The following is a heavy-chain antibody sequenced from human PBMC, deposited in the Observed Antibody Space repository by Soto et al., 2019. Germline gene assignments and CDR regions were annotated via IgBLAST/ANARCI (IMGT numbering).Heavy chain of an antibody. D-gene: IGHD2-21*01. CDR2: INSDGSST. Sequence: EVQLVESGGGLVQPGGSLRLSCAASGFTFSSYWMHWVRQAPGKGLVWVSRINSDGSSTSYADSVKGRFTISRDNAKNTLYLPMNSLRAEVTAVYYGARRRGDGKNWFDPWGQGTLVTVSS. V-gene: IGHV3-74*01. CDR3: ARRRGDGKNWFDP. J-gene: IGHJ5*02. CDR1: GFTFSSYW.